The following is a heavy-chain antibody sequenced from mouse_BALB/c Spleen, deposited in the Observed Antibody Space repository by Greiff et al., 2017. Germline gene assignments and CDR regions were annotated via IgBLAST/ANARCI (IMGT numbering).Heavy chain of an antibody. J-gene: IGHJ3*01. CDR1: GYSITSDYV. CDR3: AIDDMTTAPAWLAY. CDR2: ISYSGST. V-gene: IGHV3-2*02. Sequence: VQLKESGPGLVKPSQSLSLTCTVTGYSITSDYVWYWIRQLPGNILEWMGYISYSGSTSYNTSLKSRISLTRDTSKNQYFLQLNSVTSEDTATYYGAIDDMTTAPAWLAYWGQGTLVTVSA. D-gene: IGHD1-2*01.